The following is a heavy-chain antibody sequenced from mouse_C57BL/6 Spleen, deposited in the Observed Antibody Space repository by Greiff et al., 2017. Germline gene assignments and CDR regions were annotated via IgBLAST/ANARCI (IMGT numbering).Heavy chain of an antibody. CDR3: AGTLPGPNFDY. CDR2: IYPSDSET. V-gene: IGHV1-61*01. Sequence: QVQLKQPGAELVRPGSSVKLSCKASGYTFTSYWMAWVKQSPGQGLEWIGNIYPSDSETHYNQKFKDKATSTVDKSASTAYMQLSSRTSEDSAVYYCAGTLPGPNFDYWGQGTTLTVSA. CDR1: GYTFTSYW. D-gene: IGHD5-5*01. J-gene: IGHJ2*01.